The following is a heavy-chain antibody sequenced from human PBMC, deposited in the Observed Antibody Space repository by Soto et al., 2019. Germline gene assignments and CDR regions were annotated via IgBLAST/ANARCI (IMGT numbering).Heavy chain of an antibody. V-gene: IGHV1-69*02. Sequence: ASVKVSCKASGGTFSSYTISWVRQAPGQGLEWMGRIIPILGIANYAQKFQGRVTITADKSTSTAYMELSGLRFEDTAVYYCARGPSLRYCSGGSCYSNYYYYYYMDVWGKGTTVTVSS. CDR3: ARGPSLRYCSGGSCYSNYYYYYYMDV. CDR2: IIPILGIA. D-gene: IGHD2-15*01. J-gene: IGHJ6*03. CDR1: GGTFSSYT.